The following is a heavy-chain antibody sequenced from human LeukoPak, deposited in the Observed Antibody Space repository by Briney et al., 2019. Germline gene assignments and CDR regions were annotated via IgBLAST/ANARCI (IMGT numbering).Heavy chain of an antibody. CDR2: ISYIGST. CDR3: GFDI. Sequence: SETLSLTCAVSDDSFGSHYWTWIRQPPGKGLEWIGYISYIGSTNYNPSLKSRVTISIDTSKNQFSLKLTSDCARDLVTVTKGFDIWGQGTMVSVSS. V-gene: IGHV4-59*11. D-gene: IGHD4-17*01. CDR1: DDSFGSHY. J-gene: IGHJ3*02.